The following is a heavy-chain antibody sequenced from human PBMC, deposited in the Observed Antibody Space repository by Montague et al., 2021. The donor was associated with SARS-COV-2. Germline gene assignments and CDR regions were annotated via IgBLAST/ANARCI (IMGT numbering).Heavy chain of an antibody. V-gene: IGHV4-59*01. CDR1: GGSISGYY. Sequence: SETLSLTCTVSGGSISGYYWSWIRQPPGKGLEWIGYIYYSGSTNXNPSLKSRVTISVDTSKNQFSLKLSSVTAADTAVYYCARGSGWMGNAFDIWAKGQWSPSLQ. D-gene: IGHD6-19*01. CDR2: IYYSGST. J-gene: IGHJ3*02. CDR3: ARGSGWMGNAFDI.